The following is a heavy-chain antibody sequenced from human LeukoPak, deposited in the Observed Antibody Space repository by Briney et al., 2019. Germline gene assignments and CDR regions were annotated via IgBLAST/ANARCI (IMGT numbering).Heavy chain of an antibody. Sequence: ASVKVSCKASGYTFTSYDINWVRQATGQGLEWMGWMNPNSGNTGYAQKFQGRVTITRNTSISTAYMELSSLRSEDTAVYYCARGYYDILTGSSGFDYWGQGTLVTVSS. V-gene: IGHV1-8*03. CDR2: MNPNSGNT. CDR3: ARGYYDILTGSSGFDY. D-gene: IGHD3-9*01. CDR1: GYTFTSYD. J-gene: IGHJ4*02.